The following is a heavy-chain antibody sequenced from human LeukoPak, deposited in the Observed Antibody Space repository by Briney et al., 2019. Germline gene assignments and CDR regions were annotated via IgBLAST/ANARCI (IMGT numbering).Heavy chain of an antibody. D-gene: IGHD3-22*01. Sequence: ASVKVSCKASGYTFTGYYMHWVRQAPGQGLEWMGWINPNSGGTNYAQKFQGRVTMTRDTSISTAYMELSRLRSDDTAVYYCAKESSPSHYYDSSGYFMDFDYWGQGTLVTVSS. V-gene: IGHV1-2*02. CDR2: INPNSGGT. J-gene: IGHJ4*02. CDR1: GYTFTGYY. CDR3: AKESSPSHYYDSSGYFMDFDY.